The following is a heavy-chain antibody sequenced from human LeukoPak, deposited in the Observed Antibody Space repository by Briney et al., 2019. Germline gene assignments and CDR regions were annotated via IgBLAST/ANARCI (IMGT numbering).Heavy chain of an antibody. J-gene: IGHJ4*02. D-gene: IGHD6-13*01. Sequence: PSETLSLTCTVSGYSISSGYYWGWIRQPPGKGLEWIGSIYHSGSTYYNPSLKSRVTISVDTSKNQFSLKLSSVTAADTAVYYCARTVGGGIAAANTGYWGQGTLVTVSS. CDR2: IYHSGST. CDR1: GYSISSGYY. V-gene: IGHV4-38-2*02. CDR3: ARTVGGGIAAANTGY.